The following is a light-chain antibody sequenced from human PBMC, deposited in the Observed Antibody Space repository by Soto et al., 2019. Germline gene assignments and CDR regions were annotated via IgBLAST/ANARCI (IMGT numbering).Light chain of an antibody. CDR2: EGS. V-gene: IGLV2-23*01. CDR3: CSYAGSSTYV. J-gene: IGLJ1*01. Sequence: SVLTQPASVSGSPGQSITISCTGTSSDVGNYNLVSWYQQHPGKAPKLRIYEGSKRPSGVSNRFSGSKSGNTASLTISILQAENEADYYCCSYAGSSTYVFGTGTKVTVL. CDR1: SSDVGNYNL.